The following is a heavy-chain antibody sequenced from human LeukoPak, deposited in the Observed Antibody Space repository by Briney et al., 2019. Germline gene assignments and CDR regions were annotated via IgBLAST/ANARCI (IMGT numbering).Heavy chain of an antibody. V-gene: IGHV3-30-3*01. CDR2: ISSDGSLK. D-gene: IGHD6-13*01. J-gene: IGHJ4*02. CDR1: GFTFSNYA. CDR3: GRRRQQLIDY. Sequence: GGSLRLSCAASGFTFSNYAMHWVRRAPGKGLEWVAVISSDGSLKYYEDSVKGRFTISRDNSKNTLYLQLSRLTGEDTAVYYCGRRRQQLIDYWGQGALVTVSS.